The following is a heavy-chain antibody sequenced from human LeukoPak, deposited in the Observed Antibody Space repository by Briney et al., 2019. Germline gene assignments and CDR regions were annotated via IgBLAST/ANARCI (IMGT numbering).Heavy chain of an antibody. V-gene: IGHV1-69*06. J-gene: IGHJ4*02. D-gene: IGHD3-10*01. Sequence: ASVKVSCKASGGTFSSYAISWVRQAPGQGLEWMGRVIPIFGTANYAQKFQGRVTITADKSTSTAYMELSSLRSEDTAVYYCARDRGFGELHLDYWGQGTLVTVSS. CDR2: VIPIFGTA. CDR1: GGTFSSYA. CDR3: ARDRGFGELHLDY.